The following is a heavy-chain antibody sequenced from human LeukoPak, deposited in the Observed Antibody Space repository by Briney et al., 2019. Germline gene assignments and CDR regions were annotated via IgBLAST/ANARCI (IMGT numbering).Heavy chain of an antibody. J-gene: IGHJ1*01. D-gene: IGHD2-2*01. Sequence: GGSLRLSCAASGFTFSSYAMSWVRQAPGKGLEWVSAISGSGGSTYYADSVTGRFTISRDNSKNTLYLQMNSLRAEDTAVYYCAKNVHCSSTSCYRGRAEYFQHWGQGTLVTVSS. CDR3: AKNVHCSSTSCYRGRAEYFQH. CDR2: ISGSGGST. V-gene: IGHV3-23*01. CDR1: GFTFSSYA.